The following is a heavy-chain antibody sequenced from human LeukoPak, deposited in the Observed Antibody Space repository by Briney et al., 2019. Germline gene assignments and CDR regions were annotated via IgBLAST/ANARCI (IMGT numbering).Heavy chain of an antibody. CDR1: GGSISSGSYY. D-gene: IGHD1-26*01. CDR2: IYYSGST. CDR3: ARVPYSGSEPR. Sequence: SETLSLTCTVSGGSISSGSYYWSWIRQPAGKGLEWIGSIYYSGSTYYNPSLKSRVTISVDTSKNQFSLKLSSVTAADTAVYYCARVPYSGSEPRWGQGTLVTVSS. J-gene: IGHJ4*02. V-gene: IGHV4-39*07.